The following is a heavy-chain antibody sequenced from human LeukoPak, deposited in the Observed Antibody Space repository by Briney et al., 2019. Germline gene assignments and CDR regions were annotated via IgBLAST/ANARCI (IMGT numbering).Heavy chain of an antibody. CDR3: AKVKDSSSSRVNPNFPWDY. CDR2: ISGSGGST. V-gene: IGHV3-23*01. D-gene: IGHD6-6*01. Sequence: GGSLRPSCAASGFTFSSYAMSWVRQAPGKGLEWVSAISGSGGSTYYADSVKGRFTISRDNSKNTLYLQMNSLRAEDTAVYYCAKVKDSSSSRVNPNFPWDYWGQGTLVTVSS. CDR1: GFTFSSYA. J-gene: IGHJ4*02.